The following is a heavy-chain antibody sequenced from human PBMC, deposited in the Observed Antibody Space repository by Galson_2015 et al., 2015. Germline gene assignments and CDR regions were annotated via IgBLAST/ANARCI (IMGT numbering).Heavy chain of an antibody. V-gene: IGHV2-26*01. CDR3: ARIRYYYDSSGYYHVDFDY. D-gene: IGHD3-22*01. J-gene: IGHJ4*02. CDR2: IFSNDEK. CDR1: GFSLSNARMG. Sequence: PALVKPTQTLTLTCTVSGFSLSNARMGVSWIRQPPGKALEWLAHIFSNDEKSYSTSLKSRLTISKDTSKSQVVLTMTIMDPVDTATYYCARIRYYYDSSGYYHVDFDYWGQGTLVTVSS.